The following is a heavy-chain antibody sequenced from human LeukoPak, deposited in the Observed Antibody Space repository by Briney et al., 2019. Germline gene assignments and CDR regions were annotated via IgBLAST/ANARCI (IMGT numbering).Heavy chain of an antibody. J-gene: IGHJ6*02. V-gene: IGHV3-73*01. CDR1: GFTFSGSA. D-gene: IGHD1-26*01. CDR2: IRSKANSYAT. CDR3: TRQVDSGSYDYYGMDV. Sequence: PGGSLKLSCAASGFTFSGSAMHWVRQASGKGLEWVGRIRSKANSYATAYAASVKGRFTISRDDSKNTAYLQMNSLKTEDTAVYYCTRQVDSGSYDYYGMDVRGQGTTVTVSS.